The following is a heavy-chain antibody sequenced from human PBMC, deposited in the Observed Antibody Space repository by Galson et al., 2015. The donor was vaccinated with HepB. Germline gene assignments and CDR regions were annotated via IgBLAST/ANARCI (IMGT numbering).Heavy chain of an antibody. Sequence: ETLSLTCSVSGGSISSSSYYWACIRQSPGMGLEWIGSIYYSGNTFYNSSLKSRVTMSVDTSKNQFSLRLSSVTAADTAVYYCARERDGYILDYWGQGSLVTVSS. J-gene: IGHJ4*02. CDR1: GGSISSSSYY. D-gene: IGHD5-24*01. CDR2: IYYSGNT. V-gene: IGHV4-39*02. CDR3: ARERDGYILDY.